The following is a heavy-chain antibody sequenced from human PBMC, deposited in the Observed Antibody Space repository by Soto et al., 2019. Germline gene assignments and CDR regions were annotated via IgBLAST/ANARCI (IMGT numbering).Heavy chain of an antibody. CDR2: MNPNSGNT. D-gene: IGHD6-13*01. V-gene: IGHV1-8*01. CDR3: AREDPSYGSSLEN. CDR1: GYTFTSYD. J-gene: IGHJ4*02. Sequence: ASVKVSCKASGYTFTSYDINWVRQATGQGLEWTGWMNPNSGNTGYAQKFQGRVTMTRNTSISTAYMELSSLRSEDTAVYYCAREDPSYGSSLENWGQGTLVTVSS.